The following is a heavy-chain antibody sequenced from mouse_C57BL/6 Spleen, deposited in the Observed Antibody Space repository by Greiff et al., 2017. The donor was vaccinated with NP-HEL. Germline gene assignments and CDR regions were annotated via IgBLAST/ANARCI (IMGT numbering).Heavy chain of an antibody. CDR1: GFNIKDDY. V-gene: IGHV14-4*01. Sequence: EVQLQQSGAELVRPGASVKLSCTASGFNIKDDYMHWVKQRPEQGLEWIGWIDPENGDTEYASKFQGKATITADTSSNTAYLQLSSLTSEDTAVYYCTVPCYITTVVAPFDYWGQGTTLTVSS. CDR3: TVPCYITTVVAPFDY. D-gene: IGHD1-1*01. J-gene: IGHJ2*01. CDR2: IDPENGDT.